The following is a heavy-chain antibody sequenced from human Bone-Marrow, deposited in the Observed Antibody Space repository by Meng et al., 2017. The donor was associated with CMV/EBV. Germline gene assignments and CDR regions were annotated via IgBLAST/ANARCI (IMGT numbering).Heavy chain of an antibody. CDR1: GFTFSSYG. CDR2: ISYDGSNK. CDR3: ARTGGPRDDYYYYGMDV. V-gene: IGHV3-30*19. J-gene: IGHJ6*02. Sequence: GGSLRLSCAASGFTFSSYGMHWVRQAPGKGLEWVAVISYDGSNKYYADSVKGRFTISRDNSKNTLYLQMNSLRAEDTAVYYGARTGGPRDDYYYYGMDVWGQGTTVTVSS. D-gene: IGHD1-14*01.